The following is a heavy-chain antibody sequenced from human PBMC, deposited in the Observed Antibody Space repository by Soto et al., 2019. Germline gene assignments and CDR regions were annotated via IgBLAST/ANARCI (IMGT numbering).Heavy chain of an antibody. CDR3: AGSMVRGVNPGWGMDV. V-gene: IGHV5-51*01. Sequence: GESLKISCNGSGYSFTIYWIGWVRQMPGKGLEWMGIIYPGDSDTRYSPSFQGQVTISADKSISTAYLQWSSLKASDTAMYYCAGSMVRGVNPGWGMDVWGQGTTVTVSS. D-gene: IGHD3-10*01. J-gene: IGHJ6*02. CDR2: IYPGDSDT. CDR1: GYSFTIYW.